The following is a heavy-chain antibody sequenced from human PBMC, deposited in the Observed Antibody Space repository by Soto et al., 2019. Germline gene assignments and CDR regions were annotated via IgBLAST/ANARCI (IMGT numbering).Heavy chain of an antibody. CDR1: GGSFSGYY. V-gene: IGHV4-34*01. Sequence: SETLSLTCAVYGGSFSGYYWSWIRQPPGKGLEWIGEINHSGSTNYNPSLKSRVTISVDTSKNQFSLKLSSVTAADTAVYYCARGRNYYGSGSYYHNWGQATLVTVSS. J-gene: IGHJ4*02. CDR2: INHSGST. CDR3: ARGRNYYGSGSYYHN. D-gene: IGHD3-10*01.